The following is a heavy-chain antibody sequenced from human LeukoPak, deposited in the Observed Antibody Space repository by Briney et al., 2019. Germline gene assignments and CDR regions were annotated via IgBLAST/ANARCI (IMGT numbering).Heavy chain of an antibody. CDR1: GLPIGDFA. J-gene: IGHJ4*02. Sequence: GGSLRLSCVASGLPIGDFAMHWVRQAPGQGPEWVSLISGDGVSTFFADSVKGRFSISRDNSKNSLFLEMSSLRTEDTAMYYCARESGKFDYWGQGTLVAVSS. CDR3: ARESGKFDY. V-gene: IGHV3-43*02. CDR2: ISGDGVST.